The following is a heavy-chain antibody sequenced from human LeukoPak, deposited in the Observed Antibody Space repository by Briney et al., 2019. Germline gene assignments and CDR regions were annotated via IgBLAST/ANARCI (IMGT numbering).Heavy chain of an antibody. J-gene: IGHJ5*02. V-gene: IGHV4-4*07. CDR3: ARGITMIVGNWFDP. CDR1: GGSISSYY. D-gene: IGHD3-22*01. Sequence: SETLSLTCTVSGGSISSYYWSWIRQPAGKGLEWIGRIYTSGSTNYTPSLRSRVTMSVDTSKNQFSLKLSSATAADTAVYYCARGITMIVGNWFDPWGQGTLVTVSS. CDR2: IYTSGST.